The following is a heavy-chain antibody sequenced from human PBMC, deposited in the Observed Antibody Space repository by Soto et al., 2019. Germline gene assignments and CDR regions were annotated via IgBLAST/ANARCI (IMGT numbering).Heavy chain of an antibody. CDR3: AKEDMDV. CDR2: ISGSGGTT. J-gene: IGHJ6*02. V-gene: IGHV3-23*01. Sequence: EVQLLESGGGVVQPGGSLRLSCAASGITFSSYAMSWVRQAPGQGLEWVSSISGSGGTTYYRDSVKGRFAISRDNSRNTLFLQMSSLRAEDTAAYYCAKEDMDVWGQGTTVTVSS. CDR1: GITFSSYA.